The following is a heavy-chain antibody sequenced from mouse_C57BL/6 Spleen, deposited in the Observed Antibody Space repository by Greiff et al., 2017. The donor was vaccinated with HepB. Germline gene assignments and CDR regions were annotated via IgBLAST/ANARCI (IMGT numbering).Heavy chain of an antibody. D-gene: IGHD1-1*01. CDR2: ISYDGSN. CDR3: ARDTLYYGSSYGVY. J-gene: IGHJ3*01. CDR1: GYSITSGYY. V-gene: IGHV3-6*01. Sequence: EVQLQQSGPGLVKPSQSLSLTCSVTGYSITSGYYWNWIRQFPGNKLEWMGYISYDGSNNYNPSLKNRISITRDTSKNQFFLKLNSVTTEDTATYYCARDTLYYGSSYGVYWGQGTLVTVSA.